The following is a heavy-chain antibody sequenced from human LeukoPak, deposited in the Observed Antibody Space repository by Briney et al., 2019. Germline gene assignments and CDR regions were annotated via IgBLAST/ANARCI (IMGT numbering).Heavy chain of an antibody. Sequence: SETLSLTCAVSGGSISSSTWWSWVRQPPGRGLELSGGIYHNGSTNYNPSLKSRLTISVDKSKKQFSLKLTSVTAADTAVHYCASVHTAMVTFDYWGQGTLVTVSS. CDR2: IYHNGST. V-gene: IGHV4-4*02. CDR1: GGSISSSTW. D-gene: IGHD5-18*01. J-gene: IGHJ4*02. CDR3: ASVHTAMVTFDY.